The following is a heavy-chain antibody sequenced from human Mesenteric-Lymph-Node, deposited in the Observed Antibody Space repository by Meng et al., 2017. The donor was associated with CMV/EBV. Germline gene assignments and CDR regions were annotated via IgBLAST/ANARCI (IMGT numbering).Heavy chain of an antibody. Sequence: GGSLRLSCVASGFTFSSYAMSWVRQAPGKGLEWVSIVYSGGSDTYNADSVKGRFTISRGNSQNTLYLQMNSLRAEDTAVYYCAKLPYGDPLSWYFDLWGRGTLVTVSS. CDR1: GFTFSSYA. V-gene: IGHV3-23*03. CDR2: VYSGGSDT. CDR3: AKLPYGDPLSWYFDL. D-gene: IGHD4-17*01. J-gene: IGHJ2*01.